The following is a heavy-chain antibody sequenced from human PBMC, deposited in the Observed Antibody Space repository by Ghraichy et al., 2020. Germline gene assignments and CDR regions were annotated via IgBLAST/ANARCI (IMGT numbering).Heavy chain of an antibody. CDR3: ARDLADPRIAAAGTAYYGMDV. V-gene: IGHV3-48*02. CDR2: ISSSSSTI. CDR1: GFTFSSYS. Sequence: GGSLRLSCAASGFTFSSYSMNWVRQAPGKGLEWVSYISSSSSTIYYADSVKGRFTISRDNAKNSLYLQMNSLRDEDTAVYYCARDLADPRIAAAGTAYYGMDVWGQGTTVTVSS. D-gene: IGHD6-13*01. J-gene: IGHJ6*02.